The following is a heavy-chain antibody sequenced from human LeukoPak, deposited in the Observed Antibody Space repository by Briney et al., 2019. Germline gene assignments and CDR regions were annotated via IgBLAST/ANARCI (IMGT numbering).Heavy chain of an antibody. Sequence: SETLSLTCAVYGGSFSGYYWSWIRQPPGKGLEWIGEINHSGSTNYNPSLKSRVTISVDTSKNQFSLKLSSVTAADTAVYYCARGRGYNNNYYYYYYGMDVWGQGTTVTVSS. J-gene: IGHJ6*02. CDR3: ARGRGYNNNYYYYYYGMDV. CDR1: GGSFSGYY. D-gene: IGHD5-24*01. V-gene: IGHV4-34*01. CDR2: INHSGST.